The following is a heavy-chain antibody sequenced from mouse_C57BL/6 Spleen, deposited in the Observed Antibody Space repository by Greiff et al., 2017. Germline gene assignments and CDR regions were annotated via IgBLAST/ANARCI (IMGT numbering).Heavy chain of an antibody. CDR2: ISYDGSN. Sequence: EVKLQESGPGLVKPSQSLSLTCSVTGYSITSGYYWNWIRQFPGNKLEWMGYISYDGSNNYNPSLKNRISSTRDTSKNQFFLKLNSVTTEDTATYYCASEGYYGNWDYFDYWGQGTTLTVSS. D-gene: IGHD2-1*01. CDR3: ASEGYYGNWDYFDY. CDR1: GYSITSGYY. V-gene: IGHV3-6*01. J-gene: IGHJ2*01.